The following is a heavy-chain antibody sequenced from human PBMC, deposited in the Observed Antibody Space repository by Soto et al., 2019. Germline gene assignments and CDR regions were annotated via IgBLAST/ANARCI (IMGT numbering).Heavy chain of an antibody. CDR1: GFTFSSYG. V-gene: IGHV3-33*01. CDR2: IWYDGSNK. D-gene: IGHD1-26*01. CDR3: ARDRSGSPSPLYAFDI. Sequence: PGGSLRLSCAASGFTFSSYGMHWVRQAPGKGLEWVAVIWYDGSNKYYADSVKGRFTISRDNSKNTLYLQMNSLRAEDTAVYYCARDRSGSPSPLYAFDIWGQGTMVTVSS. J-gene: IGHJ3*02.